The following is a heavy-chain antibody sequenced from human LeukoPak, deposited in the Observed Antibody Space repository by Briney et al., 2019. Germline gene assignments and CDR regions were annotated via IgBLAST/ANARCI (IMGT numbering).Heavy chain of an antibody. CDR2: IKQDESER. J-gene: IGHJ6*03. D-gene: IGHD3-10*01. V-gene: IGHV3-7*01. Sequence: TGGSLRLSCEGSGFSFSSYWMTWVRQSPGKGPEWVANIKQDESERYTVDSVKGRFTISRDNAKNSVYLHMNNLRAEDTALYYCARLSAYYYGSFFYYYMDVWGKGTTVTVSS. CDR3: ARLSAYYYGSFFYYYMDV. CDR1: GFSFSSYW.